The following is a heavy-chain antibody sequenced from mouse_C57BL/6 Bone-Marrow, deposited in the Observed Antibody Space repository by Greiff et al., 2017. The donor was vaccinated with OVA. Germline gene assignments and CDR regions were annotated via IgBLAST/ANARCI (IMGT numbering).Heavy chain of an antibody. CDR2: INPNYGTT. CDR1: GYSFTDYN. D-gene: IGHD1-1*01. J-gene: IGHJ1*03. Sequence: EVQLQESGPELVKPGASVKISCKASGYSFTDYNMNWVKQSNGKSLEWIGVINPNYGTTSYNQKFKGKATLTVDQSSSTAYMQFNSLTSEDSAVYYCARYEATVVARYFDVWGTGTTVTVSS. CDR3: ARYEATVVARYFDV. V-gene: IGHV1-39*01.